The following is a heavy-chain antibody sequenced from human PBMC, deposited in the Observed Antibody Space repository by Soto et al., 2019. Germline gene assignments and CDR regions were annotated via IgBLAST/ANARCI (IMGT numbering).Heavy chain of an antibody. CDR1: GFSFSAYG. J-gene: IGHJ3*01. Sequence: GGSLRLSCAASGFSFSAYGIHWVRQAPGKGLEWVAFIQNDESAKHYADPVKGRFTISRDNFKNTASVQMNSLRAEDTAVYYCAREYSGRGLHAFYGWGQGTMVTVSS. CDR3: AREYSGRGLHAFYG. D-gene: IGHD5-12*01. V-gene: IGHV3-30*02. CDR2: IQNDESAK.